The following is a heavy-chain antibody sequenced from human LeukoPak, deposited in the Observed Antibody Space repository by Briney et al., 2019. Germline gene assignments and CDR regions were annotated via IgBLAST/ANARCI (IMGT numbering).Heavy chain of an antibody. CDR3: AKDHYDSSGYNDY. Sequence: AGGSLRLSCAASGFTFSSYAMHWVRQAPGKGLEWVSGISWNSGSIGYADSVKGRFTISRDNAKNSLYLQMNSLRAEDTALYYCAKDHYDSSGYNDYWGQGTLVTVSS. CDR1: GFTFSSYA. J-gene: IGHJ4*02. D-gene: IGHD3-22*01. V-gene: IGHV3-9*01. CDR2: ISWNSGSI.